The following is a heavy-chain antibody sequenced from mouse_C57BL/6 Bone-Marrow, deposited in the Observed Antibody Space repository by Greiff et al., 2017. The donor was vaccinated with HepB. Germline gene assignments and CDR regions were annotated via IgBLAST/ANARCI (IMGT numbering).Heavy chain of an antibody. CDR2: IDPSSGYT. CDR1: GYTFTSYW. D-gene: IGHD1-1*01. Sequence: QVQLQQSGAELAKPGASVKLSCKASGYTFTSYWMHWVKQRPGQGLEWIGYIDPSSGYTKYNQKFKDKATLTADKSSNTAYMQLSSLTYEDSAVYYCARADGSSYGWYCDVWGTGTTVTVSS. CDR3: ARADGSSYGWYCDV. V-gene: IGHV1-7*01. J-gene: IGHJ1*03.